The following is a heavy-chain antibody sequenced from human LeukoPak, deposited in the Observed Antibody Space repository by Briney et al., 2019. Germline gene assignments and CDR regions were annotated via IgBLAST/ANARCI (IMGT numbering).Heavy chain of an antibody. CDR3: ARLGVLDNANRYFES. J-gene: IGHJ2*01. Sequence: GESLKISCKASGYKFSTSWIGWVRQMPGRGLEWMGIVYPDDSDTRYSPPFQGQVTISADKSINTAYLQWGSLKASDSAIYYCARLGVLDNANRYFESWGRGTRVTVSS. CDR1: GYKFSTSW. V-gene: IGHV5-51*01. CDR2: VYPDDSDT. D-gene: IGHD3-16*01.